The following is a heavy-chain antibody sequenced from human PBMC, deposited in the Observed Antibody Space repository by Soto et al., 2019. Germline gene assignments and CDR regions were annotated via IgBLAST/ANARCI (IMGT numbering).Heavy chain of an antibody. CDR1: GYTFTSYA. CDR2: INAGNGNT. Sequence: QVQLVQSGAEVKKPGASVKVSCKASGYTFTSYAMHWVRQAPGQRREWMGWINAGNGNTKYSQKFQGRVTITRDTSASTAYMELSSLRSEDTAVYYCAREHRWLQLAAFDIWGQGTMVTVSS. J-gene: IGHJ3*02. D-gene: IGHD5-18*01. CDR3: AREHRWLQLAAFDI. V-gene: IGHV1-3*01.